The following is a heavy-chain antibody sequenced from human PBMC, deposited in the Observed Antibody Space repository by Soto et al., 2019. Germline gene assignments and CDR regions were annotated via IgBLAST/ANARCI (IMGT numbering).Heavy chain of an antibody. J-gene: IGHJ4*02. CDR3: AHYDYDSSGYKSS. Sequence: EVQLVESGGDLVKPGGSLRLSCAASGFTFTNAWINWVRQAPGKGLEWVGRIKSKTDGGTTDYAAPVKGRFTISRDDSKNTLYLQMNSLKTEDTAVYYCAHYDYDSSGYKSSWGQGTLVTVSS. V-gene: IGHV3-15*07. CDR2: IKSKTDGGTT. D-gene: IGHD3-22*01. CDR1: GFTFTNAW.